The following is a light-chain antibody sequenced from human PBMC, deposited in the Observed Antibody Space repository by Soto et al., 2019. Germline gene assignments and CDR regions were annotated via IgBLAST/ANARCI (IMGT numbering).Light chain of an antibody. V-gene: IGLV2-14*03. CDR1: SSDIGGYNY. Sequence: QSALTQPASVSGSPGQSIAISCTGTSSDIGGYNYVSWYQQHPGKAPKLLIYDVTNRPSGVSNRFSGSKSGITASLTISGLQAADEADYYCSSYTSSSTRVFGGGTKLTVL. CDR3: SSYTSSSTRV. J-gene: IGLJ3*02. CDR2: DVT.